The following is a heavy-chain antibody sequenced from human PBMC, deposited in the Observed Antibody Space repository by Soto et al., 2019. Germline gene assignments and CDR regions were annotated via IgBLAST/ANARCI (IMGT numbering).Heavy chain of an antibody. J-gene: IGHJ4*02. CDR1: GGSFSGYY. D-gene: IGHD6-13*01. CDR3: ARGIAAAGKPLDY. Sequence: PSETLSLTCAVYGGSFSGYYWSWIRQPPGKGLEWIGEINHSGSTNYNPSLKSRVTISVDTSKNQFSLKLSSVTAADTAVYYCARGIAAAGKPLDYWGQGTLVTVSS. CDR2: INHSGST. V-gene: IGHV4-34*01.